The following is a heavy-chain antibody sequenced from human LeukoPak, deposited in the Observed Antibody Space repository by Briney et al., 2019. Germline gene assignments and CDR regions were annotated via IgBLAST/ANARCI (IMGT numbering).Heavy chain of an antibody. D-gene: IGHD3-10*01. Sequence: GGSLRLSCAVSGITLSNYGMSWVRQVPGKGLEWVAGISGSGGSTNYAASVKGRFTISRDNRKNTLYLQMNSLTSEDTAVYFCAKRGVVIRVILVGFHKEAYYFASWGQGVLVTVSS. CDR2: ISGSGGST. CDR1: GITLSNYG. J-gene: IGHJ4*02. CDR3: AKRGVVIRVILVGFHKEAYYFAS. V-gene: IGHV3-23*01.